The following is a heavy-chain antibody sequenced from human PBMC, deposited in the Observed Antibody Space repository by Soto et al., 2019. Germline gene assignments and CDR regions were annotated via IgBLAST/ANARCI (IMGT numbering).Heavy chain of an antibody. CDR3: AREGVAATSINFDY. CDR2: IWYDGSNK. D-gene: IGHD2-15*01. Sequence: GGSLRLSCAASGFTFSSYGMHWVRQAPGKGLEWVAVIWYDGSNKYYADSVKGRFTISRDNSKNTLYLQMNSLRAEDTAVYYCAREGVAATSINFDYWGQGTLVTVSS. J-gene: IGHJ4*02. V-gene: IGHV3-33*01. CDR1: GFTFSSYG.